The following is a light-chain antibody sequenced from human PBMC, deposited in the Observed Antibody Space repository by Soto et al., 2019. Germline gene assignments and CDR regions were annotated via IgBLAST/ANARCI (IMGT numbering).Light chain of an antibody. CDR3: QQYNNWPPRTT. Sequence: EIVMTQSPATLSVSPGERATLSCRASQSVSSNLAWYQQKPGQAPRLLIYGASTRATGIPARFSGSGSGTEFTLNISSLQSEDFAVYYCQQYNNWPPRTTFGQGTKLEIK. CDR2: GAS. V-gene: IGKV3D-15*01. J-gene: IGKJ2*01. CDR1: QSVSSN.